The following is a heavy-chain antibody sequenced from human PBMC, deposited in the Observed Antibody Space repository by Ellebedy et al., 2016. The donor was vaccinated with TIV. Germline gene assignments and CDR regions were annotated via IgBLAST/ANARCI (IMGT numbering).Heavy chain of an antibody. CDR1: GFTFTDHY. CDR3: TRRRGGYGSGEFDY. Sequence: GGSLRLSXATSGFTFTDHYMYWVRQAPGKGLEWVGRTKDKANNYITHYAASVRGRFTISRDASENSLYLQMNSLTTEDTAVYYCTRRRGGYGSGEFDYWGQGTLVTVSS. V-gene: IGHV3-72*01. J-gene: IGHJ4*02. D-gene: IGHD3-10*01. CDR2: TKDKANNYIT.